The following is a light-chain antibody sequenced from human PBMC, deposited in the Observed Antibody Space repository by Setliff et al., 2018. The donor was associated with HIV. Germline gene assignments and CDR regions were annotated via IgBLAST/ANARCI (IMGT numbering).Light chain of an antibody. Sequence: QSALTQPRSVSGSPGQSVTISCTGTSSDVGGYNFVSWYQQRPGKAPKLMIYDVTKRPSGVPDRFSGSKSGNTASLTISGLQAEDEADYYCCSYAGSHTFVFGTGTKAHRP. CDR3: CSYAGSHTFV. V-gene: IGLV2-11*01. CDR2: DVT. CDR1: SSDVGGYNF. J-gene: IGLJ1*01.